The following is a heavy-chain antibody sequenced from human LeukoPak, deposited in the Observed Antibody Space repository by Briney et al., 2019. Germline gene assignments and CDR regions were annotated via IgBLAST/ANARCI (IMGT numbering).Heavy chain of an antibody. CDR3: ARAVAARFNY. D-gene: IGHD6-6*01. CDR1: GFTFSDYD. Sequence: PGGSLRLSCAASGFTFSDYDMHWVRQATGKGLEWVSAIGSAGDTYYPGSVRGRFTISRDNAKNTLYLQMNSLRAEDTAVYYCARAVAARFNYWGQGTLVTVSS. V-gene: IGHV3-13*01. J-gene: IGHJ4*02. CDR2: IGSAGDT.